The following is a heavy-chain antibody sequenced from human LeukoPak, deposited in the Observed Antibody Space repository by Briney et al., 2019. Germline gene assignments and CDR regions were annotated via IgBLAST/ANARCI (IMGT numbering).Heavy chain of an antibody. CDR2: LYYSGST. CDR3: AEGDDFYTFDY. CDR1: GGSISSSSYY. D-gene: IGHD2-21*02. Sequence: SETLSLTCTVSGGSISSSSYYWGWIRQPPGKGLEWVGSLYYSGSTYYNPSLKSRLTISVDTSKNQFSLRLSSVTAADTAVYCCAEGDDFYTFDYWGQGTLVTVSS. V-gene: IGHV4-39*01. J-gene: IGHJ4*02.